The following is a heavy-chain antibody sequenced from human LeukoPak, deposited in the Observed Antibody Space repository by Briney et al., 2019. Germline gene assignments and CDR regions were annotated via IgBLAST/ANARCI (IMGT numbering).Heavy chain of an antibody. CDR1: GGSISSSIYY. CDR2: IFYTGST. Sequence: SETPSLTCAVSGGSISSSIYYWGWIRQPPGEGLEWIGYIFYTGSTYYNPSLSSRVTISVDTSKRQFSLRLTSVTAADTAVYYCVRSSARTLGFYWGQGVLVTVSS. J-gene: IGHJ4*02. D-gene: IGHD2/OR15-2a*01. CDR3: VRSSARTLGFY. V-gene: IGHV4-39*01.